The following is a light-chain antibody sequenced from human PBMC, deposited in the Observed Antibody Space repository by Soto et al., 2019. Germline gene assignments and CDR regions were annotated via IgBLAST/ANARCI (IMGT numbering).Light chain of an antibody. V-gene: IGKV3-15*01. Sequence: EIVMTQSPATLSVSPGERATLSCRASQSVSSNLAWYQQKPGQAPRLLIYGASNRATGIPARFSGSGSGTEFTLTISSLQSEDFAVYYCQQSGTFGQGTKVEIK. CDR1: QSVSSN. J-gene: IGKJ1*01. CDR2: GAS. CDR3: QQSGT.